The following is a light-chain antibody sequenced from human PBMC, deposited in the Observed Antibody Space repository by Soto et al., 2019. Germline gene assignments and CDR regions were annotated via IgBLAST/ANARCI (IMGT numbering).Light chain of an antibody. Sequence: QMSQSRSSLYASVRDRATITCRVSQSIVTYLNWYLQKLGKAPKLLIYAASNLQSGVPSRFSGSGSGTDFTLTISSLQPEDFATYFCQQSYSSPPWTFGQGTKVDIK. J-gene: IGKJ1*01. CDR3: QQSYSSPPWT. V-gene: IGKV1-39*01. CDR1: QSIVTY. CDR2: AAS.